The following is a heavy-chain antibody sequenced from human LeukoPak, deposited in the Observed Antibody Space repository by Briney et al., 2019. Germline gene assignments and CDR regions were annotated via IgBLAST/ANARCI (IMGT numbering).Heavy chain of an antibody. J-gene: IGHJ4*02. CDR3: ASSGIAVAGTRYFNY. CDR2: INSDGSST. CDR1: GFTFSSYW. Sequence: GSLRLSCAAFGFTFSSYWMHWVHQAPGKGLVWVSRINSDGSSTSYADSVKGRFTMSRDNAKNTLYLQMNSLRAEDTAVYYCASSGIAVAGTRYFNYWGQGTLVTVSS. D-gene: IGHD6-19*01. V-gene: IGHV3-74*01.